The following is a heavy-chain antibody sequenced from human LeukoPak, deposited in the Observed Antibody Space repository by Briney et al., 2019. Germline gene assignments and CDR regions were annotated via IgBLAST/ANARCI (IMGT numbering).Heavy chain of an antibody. D-gene: IGHD5-24*01. Sequence: SETLSLTCAVSGGSISSGEYYWSWIRQHPGKGLEWIGYIYYSGTTYYNPSLKSRVTISVDTSKNQFSLTSVTAADTAMYYCARVEAATTNPRFGYWGQGALVTVSS. J-gene: IGHJ4*02. CDR2: IYYSGTT. CDR1: GGSISSGEYY. V-gene: IGHV4-31*11. CDR3: ARVEAATTNPRFGY.